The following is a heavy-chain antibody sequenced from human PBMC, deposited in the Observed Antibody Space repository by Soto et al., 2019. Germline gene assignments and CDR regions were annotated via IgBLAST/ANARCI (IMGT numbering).Heavy chain of an antibody. CDR3: ARGRVDTAMYYYYGMDV. V-gene: IGHV1-69*13. J-gene: IGHJ6*02. Sequence: RASVKVSCKASGGTFSSYAISWVRQAPGQGLEWMGGIIPIFGTANYAQKFQGRVTITADESTSTAYMELSSLRSEDTAVYYCARGRVDTAMYYYYGMDVWGQGTTVTVSS. D-gene: IGHD5-18*01. CDR1: GGTFSSYA. CDR2: IIPIFGTA.